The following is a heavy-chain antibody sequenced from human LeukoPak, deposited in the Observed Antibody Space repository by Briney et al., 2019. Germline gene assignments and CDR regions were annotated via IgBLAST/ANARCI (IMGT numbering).Heavy chain of an antibody. CDR3: ARSSSSQNYYYYYGMDV. CDR2: IIPILGIA. Sequence: SVKVSCKASGGTFSSYAISWVRQAPGQGLEWMGRIIPILGIANYAQKFQGRVTITADKSTSTAYMELSSLRSEDTAVHYCARSSSSQNYYYYYGMDVWGQGTTVTVSS. J-gene: IGHJ6*02. D-gene: IGHD6-6*01. CDR1: GGTFSSYA. V-gene: IGHV1-69*04.